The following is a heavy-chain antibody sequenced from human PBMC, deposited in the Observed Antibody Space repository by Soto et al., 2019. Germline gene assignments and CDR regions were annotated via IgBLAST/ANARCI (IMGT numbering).Heavy chain of an antibody. CDR1: GFTVSRNY. J-gene: IGHJ4*02. CDR3: ARGPHYSNLDY. CDR2: TYSGVST. Sequence: TGGSLRLSCAASGFTVSRNYMSWVRQAPGKGLEWVSVTYSGVSTYYADSVKGRFTISRDNSKNTLYLQMNSLRAEDTAVYYCARGPHYSNLDYWGQGTLVTVSS. D-gene: IGHD4-4*01. V-gene: IGHV3-53*01.